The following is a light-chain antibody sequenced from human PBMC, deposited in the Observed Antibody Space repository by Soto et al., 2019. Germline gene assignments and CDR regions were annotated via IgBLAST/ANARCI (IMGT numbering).Light chain of an antibody. CDR1: QSVSSSY. Sequence: EIVLTQSPGTLSLSPGERATLSCRASQSVSSSYFAWYQQKPGQATRLLIYGASSRATGIPDWFSGSGSGTDFTLTISRVESEYFALYYCQRYGSSSYTFGQGTTLEMK. CDR3: QRYGSSSYT. V-gene: IGKV3-20*01. CDR2: GAS. J-gene: IGKJ2*01.